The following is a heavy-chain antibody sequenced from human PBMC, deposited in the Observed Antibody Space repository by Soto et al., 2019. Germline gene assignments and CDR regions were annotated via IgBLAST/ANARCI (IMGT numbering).Heavy chain of an antibody. V-gene: IGHV4-34*01. CDR3: ARPLNCTNGVCYTVGWFDP. Sequence: QVQLQQWGAGLLKPSETLSLTCAVYGGSFSGYYWSWIRQPPGKGLEWIGEINHSGSTNYNPSLKSRVTISVDTSKNQFSLKLSSVTAADTAVYYCARPLNCTNGVCYTVGWFDPWGQGTLVTVSS. D-gene: IGHD2-8*01. J-gene: IGHJ5*02. CDR1: GGSFSGYY. CDR2: INHSGST.